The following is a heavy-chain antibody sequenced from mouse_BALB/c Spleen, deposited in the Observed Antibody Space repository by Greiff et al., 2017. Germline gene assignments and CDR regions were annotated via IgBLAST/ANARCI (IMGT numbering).Heavy chain of an antibody. CDR3: GITTVVDWYFDV. V-gene: IGHV14-3*02. Sequence: VHVKQSGAELVKPGASVKLSCTASGFNIKDTYMHWVKQRPEQGLEWIGRIDPANGNTKYDPKFQGKATITADTSSNTAYLQLSSLTSEDTAVYYCGITTVVDWYFDVWGAGTTVTVSS. CDR1: GFNIKDTY. CDR2: IDPANGNT. D-gene: IGHD1-1*01. J-gene: IGHJ1*01.